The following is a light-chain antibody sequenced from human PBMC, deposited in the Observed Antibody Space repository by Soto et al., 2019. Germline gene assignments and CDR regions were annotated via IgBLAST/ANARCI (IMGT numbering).Light chain of an antibody. CDR3: QQRSNWQIT. J-gene: IGKJ5*01. Sequence: EIVLTQSPATLSLSPGERATLSCRASQSVSSYLAWYQQKPGQAPRLLIYDASNRATGIPARFSGSESGTDFTLTISSLEAEDFAVYCCQQRSNWQITFGQGTRLEIK. CDR2: DAS. CDR1: QSVSSY. V-gene: IGKV3-11*01.